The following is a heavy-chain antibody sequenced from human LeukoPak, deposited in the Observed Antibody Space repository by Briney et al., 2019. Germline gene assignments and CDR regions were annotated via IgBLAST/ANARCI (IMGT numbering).Heavy chain of an antibody. CDR2: INSVGSTT. CDR3: ARRQYRSSWYYFDY. CDR1: GFSLSSYW. Sequence: GGSLRLSCAASGFSLSSYWMHWVRQAPGKGLVWVSRINSVGSTTNYADSVKGRFTISRDNAKNTLYLQMNSLRAEDTAVYYCARRQYRSSWYYFDYWGQGTLVTVSS. J-gene: IGHJ4*02. V-gene: IGHV3-74*01. D-gene: IGHD6-13*01.